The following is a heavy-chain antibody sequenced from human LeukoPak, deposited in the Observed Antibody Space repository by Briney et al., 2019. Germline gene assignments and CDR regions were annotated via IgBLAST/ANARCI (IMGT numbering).Heavy chain of an antibody. Sequence: ASVTVSCTASGYTFTSYGISWVRQAPGQGLEWMGRISAYNGNTNYAQKLQGRVTMTTDTSTSTAYMELRSLRSDDTAVYYCARALQNWNPFDYWGQGTLVTVSS. CDR3: ARALQNWNPFDY. D-gene: IGHD1-1*01. J-gene: IGHJ4*02. CDR1: GYTFTSYG. V-gene: IGHV1-18*01. CDR2: ISAYNGNT.